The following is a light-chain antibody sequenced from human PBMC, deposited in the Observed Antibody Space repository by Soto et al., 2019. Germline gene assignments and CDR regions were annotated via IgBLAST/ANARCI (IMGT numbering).Light chain of an antibody. J-gene: IGKJ1*01. V-gene: IGKV1-39*01. CDR1: RSIGIY. CDR3: QQSFSTPT. CDR2: GAS. Sequence: AAGDRVTITCRASRSIGIYLSWYHQKPGKAPQLLIYGASTLQSGVPSRFSGSGSGTHFTLTINSLQPEDVGTYSCQQSFSTPTFGQGTKVEI.